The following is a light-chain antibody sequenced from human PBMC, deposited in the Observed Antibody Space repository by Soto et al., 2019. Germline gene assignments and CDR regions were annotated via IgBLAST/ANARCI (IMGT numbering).Light chain of an antibody. V-gene: IGLV2-14*01. CDR3: NSYTSTSARV. Sequence: QSALTQPASVSGSPGQSITISCTGTSSDVGGYDFVCWYQQHPGKAPKLIIYEVSNRPSGVSHRFSGSKSGNTASLTISGLQAEDEADYYCNSYTSTSARVFGGGTKLTVL. J-gene: IGLJ3*02. CDR1: SSDVGGYDF. CDR2: EVS.